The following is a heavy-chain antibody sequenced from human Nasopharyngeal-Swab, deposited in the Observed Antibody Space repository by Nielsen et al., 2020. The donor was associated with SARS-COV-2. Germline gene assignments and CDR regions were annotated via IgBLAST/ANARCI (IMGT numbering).Heavy chain of an antibody. V-gene: IGHV3-23*01. D-gene: IGHD6-6*01. Sequence: GESLKISCTASGFSFSSYAMTWVRQAPGQGLEWVSAISGGGGSTYYTDSVKGRFTTSSNNSHNTLYLQMNSLRAEDTAVYYRAKMATRRVYSYMDVWGKGTTVTVSS. CDR1: GFSFSSYA. J-gene: IGHJ6*03. CDR2: ISGGGGST. CDR3: AKMATRRVYSYMDV.